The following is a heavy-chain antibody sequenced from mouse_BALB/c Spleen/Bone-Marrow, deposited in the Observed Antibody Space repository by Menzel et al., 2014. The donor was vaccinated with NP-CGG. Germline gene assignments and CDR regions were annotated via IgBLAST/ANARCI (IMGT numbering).Heavy chain of an antibody. CDR1: GYSFXGYF. J-gene: IGHJ1*01. V-gene: IGHV1-20*02. CDR2: TNPYNGDT. Sequence: EVQLQQSGPELVKPGASVKISCKASGYSFXGYFMNWVMQSHGKSLEWIGRTNPYNGDTFYNQKFKGKATLTVDKSSSTAHMELRSLASEDSAVYYCARVTTDWYFDVWGAGTTVTVSS. CDR3: ARVTTDWYFDV. D-gene: IGHD1-1*01.